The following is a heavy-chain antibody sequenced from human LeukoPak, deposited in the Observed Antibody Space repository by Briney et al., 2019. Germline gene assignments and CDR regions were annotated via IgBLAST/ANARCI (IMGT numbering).Heavy chain of an antibody. CDR2: ISNSGST. V-gene: IGHV4-59*01. J-gene: IGHJ3*02. CDR3: AKGGRPGAFDI. CDR1: GASISSYY. Sequence: PSGTLSLTCAVSGASISSYYWTWIRQPPGKGLEYIAYISNSGSTNYNPSLESRVTISVDTSKSQLSLKVSSVTAADTAVYYCAKGGRPGAFDIWGQGTMVTVSS. D-gene: IGHD3/OR15-3a*01.